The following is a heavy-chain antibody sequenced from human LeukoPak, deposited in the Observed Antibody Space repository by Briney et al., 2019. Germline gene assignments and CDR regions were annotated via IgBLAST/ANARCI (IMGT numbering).Heavy chain of an antibody. CDR1: GYTFTSYA. Sequence: EASVKVSCKASGYTFTSYAMHWVRQAPGQRLEWMGWINAGNGNTKYSQEFQGRVTITRDTSASTAYMELSSLRSEDMAVYYCARAASKYSSGWYDNWFDPWGQGTLVTVSS. CDR3: ARAASKYSSGWYDNWFDP. CDR2: INAGNGNT. J-gene: IGHJ5*02. D-gene: IGHD6-19*01. V-gene: IGHV1-3*03.